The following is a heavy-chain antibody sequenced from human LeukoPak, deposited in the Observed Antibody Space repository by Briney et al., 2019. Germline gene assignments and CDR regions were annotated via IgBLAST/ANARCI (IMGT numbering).Heavy chain of an antibody. J-gene: IGHJ4*02. CDR1: GFTFSSYW. D-gene: IGHD6-19*01. CDR3: ARLAGPRPGTYYFDF. Sequence: RAGGSLRLSCAASGFTFSSYWMSWVRQTPGKGLEWVSSITPTTDNIYYTPSVEGRFTISRDNAKHSLYLQMNNLRADDMAVYYCARLAGPRPGTYYFDFWGQGVQVTVSS. CDR2: ITPTTDNI. V-gene: IGHV3-21*01.